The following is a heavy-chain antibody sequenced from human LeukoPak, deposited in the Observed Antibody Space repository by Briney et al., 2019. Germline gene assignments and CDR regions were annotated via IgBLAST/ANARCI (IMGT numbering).Heavy chain of an antibody. CDR3: ARGVRFLEYFDY. CDR1: GGSISSGDYY. Sequence: PSQTLSLTCTVSGGSISSGDYYWSWIRQPPGKGLEWIGYIYYSGSTYYNPPLKSRVTISVDTSKNQFSLKLSSVTAADTAVYYCARGVRFLEYFDYWGQGTLVTVSS. V-gene: IGHV4-30-4*01. CDR2: IYYSGST. J-gene: IGHJ4*02. D-gene: IGHD3-3*01.